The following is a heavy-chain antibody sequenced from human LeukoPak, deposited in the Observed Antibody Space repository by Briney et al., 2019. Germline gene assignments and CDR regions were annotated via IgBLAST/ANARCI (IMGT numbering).Heavy chain of an antibody. CDR3: ARSIQLMGERWFDP. D-gene: IGHD5-18*01. Sequence: ASVKVSCKASGGTFSSYAISWVRQAPGQGLEWMGGIIPIFGTANYAQKFQGRVTITADESTSTAYMELSSLRSEDTAVYYCARSIQLMGERWFDPWGQGTLVIVSS. CDR1: GGTFSSYA. V-gene: IGHV1-69*13. J-gene: IGHJ5*02. CDR2: IIPIFGTA.